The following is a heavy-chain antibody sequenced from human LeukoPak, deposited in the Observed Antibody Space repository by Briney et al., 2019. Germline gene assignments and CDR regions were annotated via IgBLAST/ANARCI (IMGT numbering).Heavy chain of an antibody. V-gene: IGHV1-69*05. D-gene: IGHD3-22*01. CDR2: IIPIFGAA. Sequence: ASVKVSCKASGGTFSSYAISWVRQASGQGLEWMGGIIPIFGAANYAQKFQGRVTITTDESTSTAYMELSSLRSEDTAVYYCARLYYDSSEFDPWGQGTLVTVSS. CDR3: ARLYYDSSEFDP. CDR1: GGTFSSYA. J-gene: IGHJ5*02.